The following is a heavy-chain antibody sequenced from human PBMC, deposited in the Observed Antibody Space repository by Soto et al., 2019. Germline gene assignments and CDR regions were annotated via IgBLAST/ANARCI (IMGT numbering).Heavy chain of an antibody. V-gene: IGHV1-18*04. J-gene: IGHJ5*02. CDR1: GYTFTSNS. Sequence: QVQLVQSGAELKKPGASVKVSCAASGYTFTSNSITWVRQAPGQGLEWMGWISAYNGETSYAKKFPGGLPMAPDESTPTGYMELRSLRSDDTAVYYCARVWGSYRAPSGGAGFDPWGQGTLVTVSS. CDR3: ARVWGSYRAPSGGAGFDP. D-gene: IGHD3-16*02. CDR2: ISAYNGET.